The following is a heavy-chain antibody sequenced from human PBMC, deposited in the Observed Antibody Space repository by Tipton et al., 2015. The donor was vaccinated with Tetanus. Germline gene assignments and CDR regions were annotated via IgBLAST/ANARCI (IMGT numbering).Heavy chain of an antibody. CDR3: ARGAGTLGEYYFDY. Sequence: RSLRLSCTASGFTLGTYAMHWVRQAPGQGLEWVAVIWYDGSDKYYADSVKGRFTISRDNSKNTLSLQMNSLRAEDTAVYYCARGAGTLGEYYFDYWGQGTLVTVSS. CDR2: IWYDGSDK. D-gene: IGHD3-10*01. CDR1: GFTLGTYA. J-gene: IGHJ4*02. V-gene: IGHV3-33*08.